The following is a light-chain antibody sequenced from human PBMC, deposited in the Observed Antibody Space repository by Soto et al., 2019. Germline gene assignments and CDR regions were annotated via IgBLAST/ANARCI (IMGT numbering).Light chain of an antibody. V-gene: IGKV1-33*01. J-gene: IGKJ5*01. CDR2: DAS. CDR1: QSINWY. CDR3: QQYDILPIT. Sequence: DIQMTQSPSSLSASVGDRVTITCRASQSINWYLNWYQQKPGKAPNLLIYDASNLEIGVPSRFSGSGSGTHFTFTISSLQTEDIGTYYCQQYDILPITFGRGTRLEIK.